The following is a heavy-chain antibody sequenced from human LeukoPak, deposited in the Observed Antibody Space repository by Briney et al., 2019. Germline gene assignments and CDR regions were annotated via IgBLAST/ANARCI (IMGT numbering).Heavy chain of an antibody. CDR2: ISGSGGST. D-gene: IGHD3-3*01. J-gene: IGHJ3*02. Sequence: GGSLRLSCEASGFTFSSYAMSWVRQAPGKGLEWVSCISGSGGSTYYADSVKGRFTISRDNSKNTLYLQMNSLRAEDTAVYYCASYVLRFLEWLLDDAFDIWGQGTMVTVSS. CDR1: GFTFSSYA. V-gene: IGHV3-23*01. CDR3: ASYVLRFLEWLLDDAFDI.